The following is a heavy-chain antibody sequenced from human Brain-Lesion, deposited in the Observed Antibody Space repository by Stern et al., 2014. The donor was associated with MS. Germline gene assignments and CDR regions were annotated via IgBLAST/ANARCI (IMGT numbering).Heavy chain of an antibody. J-gene: IGHJ4*02. CDR1: GYTFTGYY. CDR2: INPKSGGT. V-gene: IGHV1-2*04. Sequence: QVQLVESGAEVKKPGASVKVSCKASGYTFTGYYMHWVRQAPGQGLVWMGWINPKSGGTNYAQKFQGWVTMTRDTSINTAYMELSRLRSDDTAVYYCATYYYDSTGYNDFWGQGTLVTVSS. CDR3: ATYYYDSTGYNDF. D-gene: IGHD3-22*01.